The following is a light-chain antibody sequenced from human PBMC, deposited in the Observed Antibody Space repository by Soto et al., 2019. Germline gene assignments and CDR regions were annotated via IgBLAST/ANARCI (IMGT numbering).Light chain of an antibody. Sequence: QSALTQPASLSGSPGQSITISCTGTSSDVGGYNYVSWYQQHPGKAPKLIIFEVSHRPSGVSNRFAGSKSGHTASLTISGLQAEDEADYYCSSYTSSSTHYVFGTGTKLTVL. CDR2: EVS. CDR1: SSDVGGYNY. J-gene: IGLJ1*01. CDR3: SSYTSSSTHYV. V-gene: IGLV2-14*01.